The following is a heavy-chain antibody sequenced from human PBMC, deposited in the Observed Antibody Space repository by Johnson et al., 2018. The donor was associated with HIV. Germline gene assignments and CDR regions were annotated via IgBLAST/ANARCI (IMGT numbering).Heavy chain of an antibody. Sequence: VQLVESGGGVVQPGGSLRLSCAASGLTVSGNYMNWVRQAPGKGLEWVSVIYSDGGTYYADSVQGRFTLSRDNSQNTLYLQMNSLRAEDTAVYYCARDPFGALDGDAFDIWGQGTMVTVSS. D-gene: IGHD3-10*01. CDR1: GLTVSGNY. CDR2: IYSDGGT. V-gene: IGHV3-66*01. CDR3: ARDPFGALDGDAFDI. J-gene: IGHJ3*02.